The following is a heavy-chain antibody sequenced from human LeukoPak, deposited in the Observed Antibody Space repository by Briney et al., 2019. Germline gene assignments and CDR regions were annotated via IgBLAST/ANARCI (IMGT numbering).Heavy chain of an antibody. D-gene: IGHD3-3*01. CDR3: ARGVSSYDFWSGYLALYFDY. Sequence: PSETLSLTCAVSGGSISSSNWWSWVRQPPGKGLEWIGEIYHSGSTNYNPSLKSRVTISVDKSKNQFSLKLSSVTAADTAVYYCARGVSSYDFWSGYLALYFDYWGQGTLVTVSS. J-gene: IGHJ4*02. V-gene: IGHV4-4*02. CDR1: GGSISSSNW. CDR2: IYHSGST.